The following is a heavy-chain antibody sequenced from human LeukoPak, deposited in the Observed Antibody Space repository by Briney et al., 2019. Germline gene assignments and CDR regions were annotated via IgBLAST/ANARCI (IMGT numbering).Heavy chain of an antibody. CDR3: ARRMNLMVRGSYNN. J-gene: IGHJ4*02. V-gene: IGHV4-39*01. D-gene: IGHD3-10*01. CDR2: IYYSGST. Sequence: KPSETLSLTCTVSGGSISSSSYYWGWIRQPPGKGLEWIGSIYYSGSTYYNPSLKSRVTISVDTSKNQFSLKLSSVTAADTAVYYCARRMNLMVRGSYNNWGQGTLVTVSS. CDR1: GGSISSSSYY.